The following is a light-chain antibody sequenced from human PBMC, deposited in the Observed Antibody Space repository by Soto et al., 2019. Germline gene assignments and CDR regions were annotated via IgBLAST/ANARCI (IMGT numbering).Light chain of an antibody. CDR2: NNN. CDR1: SSNIGSNI. V-gene: IGLV1-44*01. Sequence: QSVVTQPPSASGTPGQRVTISCSGSSSNIGSNIVNWYQQLPGTAPKLLIFNNNQRPSGVPDRFSGSKSGTSASLAISGLQSEDEADYYCAASDDSLTGVIFGGGTKLTVL. J-gene: IGLJ2*01. CDR3: AASDDSLTGVI.